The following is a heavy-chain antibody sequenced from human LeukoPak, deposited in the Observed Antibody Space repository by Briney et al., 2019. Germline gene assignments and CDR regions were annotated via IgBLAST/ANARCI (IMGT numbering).Heavy chain of an antibody. V-gene: IGHV4-59*12. CDR1: GGSISSYY. CDR3: ARAPGGYRGFGY. CDR2: IYYSGST. D-gene: IGHD6-25*01. J-gene: IGHJ4*02. Sequence: PSETLSLTCTVSGGSISSYYWSWIRQPPGKGLEWIGYIYYSGSTNYNPSLKSRVTISVDTSKNQFSLKLSSVTAADTAVYYCARAPGGYRGFGYWGQGTLVTVSS.